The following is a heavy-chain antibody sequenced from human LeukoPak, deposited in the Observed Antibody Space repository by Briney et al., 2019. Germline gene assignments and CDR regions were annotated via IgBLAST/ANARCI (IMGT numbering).Heavy chain of an antibody. J-gene: IGHJ4*02. CDR3: ARDIAPYYYDSSGYYGIDY. V-gene: IGHV3-33*01. D-gene: IGHD3-22*01. CDR2: IWYDGSKK. CDR1: GFTFSSYG. Sequence: GGSLRLSCAASGFTFSSYGMHWVRQAPGKGLEWVAVIWYDGSKKYYADSVKGRFTISRDNSKNTLYLQMNSLRAEDTAVYYCARDIAPYYYDSSGYYGIDYWGQGTLVTVSS.